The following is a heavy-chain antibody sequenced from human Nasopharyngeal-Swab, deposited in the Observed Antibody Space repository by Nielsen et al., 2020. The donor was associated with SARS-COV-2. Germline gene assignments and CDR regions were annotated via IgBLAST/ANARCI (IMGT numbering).Heavy chain of an antibody. CDR3: AKLIEEGSGSYYALYYYYGMDV. J-gene: IGHJ6*02. CDR2: ISHDGSNK. Sequence: WIRQPPGKGLEWVAVISHDGSNKYYADSVKGRFTISRDNSKNTLYLQMNSLRAEDTAVYYCAKLIEEGSGSYYALYYYYGMDVWGQGTTVTVSS. V-gene: IGHV3-30*18. D-gene: IGHD3-10*01.